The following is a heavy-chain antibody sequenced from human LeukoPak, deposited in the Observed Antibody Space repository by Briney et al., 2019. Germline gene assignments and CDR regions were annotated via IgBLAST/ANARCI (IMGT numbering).Heavy chain of an antibody. Sequence: KPSETLSLTCAVYGGSFSGYYWSWIRQPPGKGLEWIGEINHSGSTNYNPSLKSRVTISVDTSKNQFSLKLSSVTAADTAVYYCARERYRAAAGTRGYFDYWGQRTLVTVSS. J-gene: IGHJ4*02. V-gene: IGHV4-34*01. CDR1: GGSFSGYY. CDR3: ARERYRAAAGTRGYFDY. D-gene: IGHD6-13*01. CDR2: INHSGST.